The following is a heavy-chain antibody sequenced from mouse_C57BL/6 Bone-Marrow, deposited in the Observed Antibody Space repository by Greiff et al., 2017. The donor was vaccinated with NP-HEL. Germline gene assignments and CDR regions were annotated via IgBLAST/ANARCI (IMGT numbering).Heavy chain of an antibody. V-gene: IGHV14-3*01. CDR2: IDPANGNT. CDR3: ARSGYYGSSPEDY. D-gene: IGHD1-1*01. CDR1: GFNIKNTY. Sequence: VQLKESVAELVRPGASVKLSCTASGFNIKNTYMHWVKQRPEQGLEWIGRIDPANGNTKYAPKFQGKATITADTSSNTAYLQLSSLTSEDTAIYYCARSGYYGSSPEDYWGQGTTLTVSS. J-gene: IGHJ2*01.